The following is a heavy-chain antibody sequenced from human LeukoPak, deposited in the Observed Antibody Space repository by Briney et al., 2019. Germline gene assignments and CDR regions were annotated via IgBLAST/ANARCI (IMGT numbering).Heavy chain of an antibody. CDR1: GGSFSGYY. J-gene: IGHJ4*02. CDR3: ASGPPYPDY. V-gene: IGHV4-34*01. Sequence: PSETLSLTCAVYGGSFSGYYWSWIRQPPGNGLEWIGEINHSGSTNYNPSLKSRVTISVDTSKNQFSLKLSSVTAADTAVYYCASGPPYPDYWGQGTLVTVSS. CDR2: INHSGST.